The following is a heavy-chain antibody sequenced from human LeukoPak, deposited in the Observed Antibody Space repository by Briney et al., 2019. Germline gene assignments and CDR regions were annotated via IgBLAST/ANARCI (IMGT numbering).Heavy chain of an antibody. J-gene: IGHJ4*02. V-gene: IGHV3-21*01. CDR3: AGAEEVLLWFGELTPQFFDY. CDR1: GFTFSSYS. Sequence: GGSLRLSCAASGFTFSSYSMNWVRQAPGKGLEWVSSISSSSSYIYYADSVKGRFTISRDNAKNSLYLQMNSLRAEDTAVYYCAGAEEVLLWFGELTPQFFDYWGQGTLVTVSS. CDR2: ISSSSSYI. D-gene: IGHD3-10*01.